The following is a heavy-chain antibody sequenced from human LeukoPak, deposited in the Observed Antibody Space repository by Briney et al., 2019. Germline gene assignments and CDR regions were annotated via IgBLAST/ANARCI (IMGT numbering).Heavy chain of an antibody. CDR3: ATGVVVVVAATLPFDY. Sequence: ASVTVSCKASGYTFTGYYMYWVRQAPGQGLEWMGWINPNSGGTNYAQKFQGRVTMTEDTSTDTAYMELSSLRSEDTAVYYCATGVVVVVAATLPFDYWGQGTLVTVSS. D-gene: IGHD2-15*01. J-gene: IGHJ4*02. CDR2: INPNSGGT. V-gene: IGHV1-2*02. CDR1: GYTFTGYY.